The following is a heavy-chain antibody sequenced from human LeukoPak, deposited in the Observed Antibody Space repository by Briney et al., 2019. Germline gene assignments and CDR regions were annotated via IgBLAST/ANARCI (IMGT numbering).Heavy chain of an antibody. CDR2: ISSTDAGT. CDR3: ARDLGQYYDTSDNWFDP. D-gene: IGHD3-22*01. Sequence: QPGGSLRLSCAASGFSLSSYAMSWVRQAPGKGPEWVSAISSTDAGTYHADSVRGRFTISRDSSKNTLYLQMNSLRAEDTAVYYCARDLGQYYDTSDNWFDPWGQGTLVTVSS. V-gene: IGHV3-23*01. J-gene: IGHJ5*02. CDR1: GFSLSSYA.